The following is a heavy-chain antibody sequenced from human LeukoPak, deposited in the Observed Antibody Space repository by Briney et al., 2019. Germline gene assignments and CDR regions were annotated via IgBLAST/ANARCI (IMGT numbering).Heavy chain of an antibody. D-gene: IGHD3-10*01. CDR3: ARGGYYYGSGSPPHFDY. Sequence: ASVKVSCKASGYTFTGYYMHWVRQAPGQGLEWMGRISPNSGGTNYAQKFQGRVTMTRDTSISTAYMEMSRLRSDDTAVYYCARGGYYYGSGSPPHFDYWGQGTLVTVSS. CDR1: GYTFTGYY. CDR2: ISPNSGGT. V-gene: IGHV1-2*06. J-gene: IGHJ4*02.